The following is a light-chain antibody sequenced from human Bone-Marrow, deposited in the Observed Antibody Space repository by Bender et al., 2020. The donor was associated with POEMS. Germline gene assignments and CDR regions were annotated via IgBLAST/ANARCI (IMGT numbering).Light chain of an antibody. CDR2: QDT. V-gene: IGLV3-1*01. CDR1: KLGEEY. CDR3: QAWDSSTAV. J-gene: IGLJ1*01. Sequence: SYELTQPPSVSVSPGQTATITCSGEKLGEEYACWYQQKPGQSPVVVIYQDTKRPSGGSNRFSGSKSGNTASLTISGLQTEDEADYYCQAWDSSTAVFGTGTKVTVL.